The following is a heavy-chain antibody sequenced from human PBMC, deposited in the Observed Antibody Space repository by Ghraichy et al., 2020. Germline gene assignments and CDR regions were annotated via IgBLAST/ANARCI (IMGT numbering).Heavy chain of an antibody. D-gene: IGHD1-1*01. V-gene: IGHV4-4*07. CDR2: IYSSGST. CDR1: GCSIRGYY. J-gene: IGHJ4*02. Sequence: SETLSLTCTVSGCSIRGYYCSWVRQSAGKGLEWIGRIYSSGSTNYNPSLKTRLTMSAYTTQNQFSLKLTSVTAADAAVYYCAKGEWELENWGPGTRVTVSS. CDR3: AKGEWELEN.